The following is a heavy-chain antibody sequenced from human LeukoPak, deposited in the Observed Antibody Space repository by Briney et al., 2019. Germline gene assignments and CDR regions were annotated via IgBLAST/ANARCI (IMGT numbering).Heavy chain of an antibody. CDR2: IIPILGIA. Sequence: SVKVSCKASGGTFSSYTISWVRQAPGQGLEWMGRIIPILGIANHAQKFQGRVTITADKSTSTAYMELSSLRSEDTAVYYCARAIDDFWSGYPDYWGQGTLVTVSS. D-gene: IGHD3-3*01. CDR3: ARAIDDFWSGYPDY. V-gene: IGHV1-69*02. CDR1: GGTFSSYT. J-gene: IGHJ4*02.